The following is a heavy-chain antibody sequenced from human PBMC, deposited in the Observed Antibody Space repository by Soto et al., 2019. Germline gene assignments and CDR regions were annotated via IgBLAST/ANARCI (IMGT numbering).Heavy chain of an antibody. CDR1: GGSISSGGYS. CDR2: IYHSGST. Sequence: SSETLSLTCAVSGGSISSGGYSWSWFRQPPGKGLEWIGYIYHSGSTYYNPSLKSRVTISVDRSKNQFSLKLSSVTAADTAVYYCARWGPQTTSSLSGRFGPWSQGTLVTVSS. D-gene: IGHD3-10*01. V-gene: IGHV4-30-2*01. J-gene: IGHJ5*02. CDR3: ARWGPQTTSSLSGRFGP.